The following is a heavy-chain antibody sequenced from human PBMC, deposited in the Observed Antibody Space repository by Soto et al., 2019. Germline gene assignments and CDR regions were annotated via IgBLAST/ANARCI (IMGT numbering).Heavy chain of an antibody. Sequence: QPGGSLRLSCAASGFTFSSYGMHWVRQAPGKGLEWVAVISNDGDTKYYADSVKGRFTISRDNSKNTLYLQMNSLRGEDTAVYYCAKGVFEYSGPANSWGQGALVTVSS. J-gene: IGHJ5*02. CDR3: AKGVFEYSGPANS. D-gene: IGHD5-12*01. CDR1: GFTFSSYG. CDR2: ISNDGDTK. V-gene: IGHV3-30*18.